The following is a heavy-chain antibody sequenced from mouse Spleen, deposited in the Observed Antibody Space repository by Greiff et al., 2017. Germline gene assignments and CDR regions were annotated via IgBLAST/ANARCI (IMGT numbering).Heavy chain of an antibody. J-gene: IGHJ4*01. Sequence: EVQLVESGGGLVKPGGSLKLSCAASGFTFSDYGMHWVRQAPEKGPEWVAYISSGSSTIYYADTVKGRFTISRDNAKNTLFLQMTSLRSEDTAMYYCARPVRGAMDYWGQGTSVTVSS. V-gene: IGHV5-17*01. CDR2: ISSGSSTI. CDR1: GFTFSDYG. D-gene: IGHD2-14*01. CDR3: ARPVRGAMDY.